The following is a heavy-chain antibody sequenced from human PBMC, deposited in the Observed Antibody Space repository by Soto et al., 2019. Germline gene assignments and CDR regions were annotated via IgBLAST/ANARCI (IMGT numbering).Heavy chain of an antibody. CDR1: GYSFTSYW. V-gene: IGHV5-10-1*01. CDR2: IDPSDSFT. CDR3: ALAGNYVILTGYPHYYYYGMDV. J-gene: IGHJ6*02. D-gene: IGHD3-9*01. Sequence: PGESLKISCKGSGYSFTSYWISWVRQMPGKGLEWMGRIDPSDSFTNYSPSFQGHVTISADKSISTAYLQWSSLKASDTAMYYCALAGNYVILTGYPHYYYYGMDVWGQGTTVTVSS.